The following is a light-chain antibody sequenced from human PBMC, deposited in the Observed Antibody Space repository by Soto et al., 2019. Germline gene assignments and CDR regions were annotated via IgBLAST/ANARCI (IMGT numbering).Light chain of an antibody. Sequence: QCVLTQPPSASWTPGQRVTISCSGGGSNIGRNYVYWYQQFPGTAPKILIYRNNQRPSGVPHRFSGSKSDTSASLAISGLRSEDEADYYCVAWDDSLSGGVFGTWTKVTVL. V-gene: IGLV1-47*01. CDR1: GSNIGRNY. CDR2: RNN. CDR3: VAWDDSLSGGV. J-gene: IGLJ1*01.